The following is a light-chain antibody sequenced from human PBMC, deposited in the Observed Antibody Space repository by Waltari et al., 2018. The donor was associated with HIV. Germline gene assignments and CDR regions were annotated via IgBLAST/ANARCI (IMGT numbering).Light chain of an antibody. CDR3: MQALQTPRT. CDR2: LGS. J-gene: IGKJ1*01. V-gene: IGKV2-28*01. Sequence: DIVMTQSPLSLPVTPGEPASISCKSSQSLLHSNGYNYLDWYLQKPGQSPQLLIYLGSNRASGVPDRFSGSGSGSDCTLKISGVEAEDVGVYYCMQALQTPRTFGHGTKVEI. CDR1: QSLLHSNGYNY.